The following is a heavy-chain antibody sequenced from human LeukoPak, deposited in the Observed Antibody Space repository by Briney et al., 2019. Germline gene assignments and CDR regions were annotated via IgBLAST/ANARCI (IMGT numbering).Heavy chain of an antibody. CDR3: ARDGPYSGSYRNWFDP. J-gene: IGHJ5*02. CDR2: ISYDGSSQ. CDR1: GFTFSSYG. D-gene: IGHD1-26*01. Sequence: GRSLRLSCAASGFTFSSYGMHWVRQAPGKGLEWVAGISYDGSSQKYGDSVKGRFTISRDNSKNTLFLQMNSLRAEDTAVYYCARDGPYSGSYRNWFDPWGQGTLVTVSS. V-gene: IGHV3-30*03.